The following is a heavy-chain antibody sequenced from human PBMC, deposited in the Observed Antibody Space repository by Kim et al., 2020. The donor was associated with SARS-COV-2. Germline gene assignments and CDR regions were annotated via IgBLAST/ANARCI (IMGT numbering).Heavy chain of an antibody. Sequence: GGSLRLSCAASGFTFDDYAMHWVRQAPGKGLEWVSGISWNSGSIGYADSVKGRFTISRDNAKNSLYLQMNSLRAEDTALYYCARRGRGYGMDVWGQWTTV. D-gene: IGHD3-10*01. V-gene: IGHV3-9*01. CDR1: GFTFDDYA. CDR2: ISWNSGSI. CDR3: ARRGRGYGMDV. J-gene: IGHJ6*02.